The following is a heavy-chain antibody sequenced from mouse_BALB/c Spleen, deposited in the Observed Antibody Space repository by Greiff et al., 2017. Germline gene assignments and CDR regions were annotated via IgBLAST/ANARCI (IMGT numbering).Heavy chain of an antibody. CDR2: INPYNDGT. Sequence: EVQVVESGPELVKPGASVKMSCKASGYTFTSYVMHWVKQKPGQGLEWIGYINPYNDGTKYNEKFKGKATLTSDKSSSTAYMELSSLTSEDSAVYYCARRPYGSSSYYFDYWGQGTTLTVSS. V-gene: IGHV1-14*01. CDR3: ARRPYGSSSYYFDY. CDR1: GYTFTSYV. J-gene: IGHJ2*01. D-gene: IGHD1-1*01.